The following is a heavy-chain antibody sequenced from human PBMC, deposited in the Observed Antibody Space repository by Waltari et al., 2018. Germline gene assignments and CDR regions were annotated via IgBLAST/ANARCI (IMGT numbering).Heavy chain of an antibody. J-gene: IGHJ4*02. V-gene: IGHV4-39*07. CDR2: IYYSGST. CDR1: GGSISSSSYD. Sequence: QLQLQESGPGLVKPSETLSLTCTVSGGSISSSSYDWGWIRQPTGKGLEWIGRIYYSGSTYYNPSLKSRVTISVDTSKNQFSLKLSSVTAADTAVYYCASEVRGVTRNQTLIDYWGQGTLVTVSS. CDR3: ASEVRGVTRNQTLIDY. D-gene: IGHD3-10*01.